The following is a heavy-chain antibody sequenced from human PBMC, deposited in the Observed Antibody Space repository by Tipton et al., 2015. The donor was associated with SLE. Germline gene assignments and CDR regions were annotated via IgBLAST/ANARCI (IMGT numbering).Heavy chain of an antibody. D-gene: IGHD3-10*02. CDR1: GYTFTNFG. V-gene: IGHV1-18*01. J-gene: IGHJ4*02. Sequence: QLVQSGPEVRKPGASVKVSCKASGYTFTNFGISWVRQAPGQGLEWMGWISTQNGDTKYAQRFQGRVTMTTDTSTSTTYMALRSPRSDDTAIYYCARECSGTGCLDHWGQGTLVTVSS. CDR2: ISTQNGDT. CDR3: ARECSGTGCLDH.